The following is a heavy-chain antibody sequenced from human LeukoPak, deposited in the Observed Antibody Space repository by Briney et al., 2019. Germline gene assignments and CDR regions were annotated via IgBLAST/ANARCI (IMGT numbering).Heavy chain of an antibody. V-gene: IGHV3-48*03. CDR1: GFTFSSYE. D-gene: IGHD3-22*01. CDR3: ARDLEYYDSSGYVEE. CDR2: ISSSGSTI. Sequence: GGSLRLSCAASGFTFSSYEMNWVRQAPGKGLEWVSYISSSGSTIYYTDSVKGRFTISRDNAKNSLYLQMNSLRAEDTAVYYCARDLEYYDSSGYVEEWGQGTLVTVSS. J-gene: IGHJ4*02.